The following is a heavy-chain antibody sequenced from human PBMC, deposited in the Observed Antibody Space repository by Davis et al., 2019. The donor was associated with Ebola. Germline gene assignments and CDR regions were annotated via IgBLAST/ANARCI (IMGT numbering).Heavy chain of an antibody. D-gene: IGHD1-26*01. V-gene: IGHV3-30-3*02. Sequence: GGSLRLSCAASGLSFSDHTMHWVRQAAGKGLEWVAFITYDASNTYYADSVKGRFTISKDNSRNTLYLEMNSLRAEDTAVYYCAKCPRGIVGAAWVWYGMDVWGKGTTVTASS. CDR1: GLSFSDHT. CDR2: ITYDASNT. CDR3: AKCPRGIVGAAWVWYGMDV. J-gene: IGHJ6*04.